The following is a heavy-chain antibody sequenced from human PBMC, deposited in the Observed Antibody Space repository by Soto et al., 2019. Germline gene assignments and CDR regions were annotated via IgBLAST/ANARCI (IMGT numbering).Heavy chain of an antibody. V-gene: IGHV2-5*02. Sequence: GLDLEWLALIYWDDDKRYSPSLKSRLTITKDTSKNQVVLTMTNMDPVDTATYYCAHSRQPYYDFWSGPFDYWGQGTLVTVSS. D-gene: IGHD3-3*01. CDR2: IYWDDDK. CDR3: AHSRQPYYDFWSGPFDY. J-gene: IGHJ4*02.